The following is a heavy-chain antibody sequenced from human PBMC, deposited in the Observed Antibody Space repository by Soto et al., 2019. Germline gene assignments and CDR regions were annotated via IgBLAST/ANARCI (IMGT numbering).Heavy chain of an antibody. CDR1: GYRFETYA. J-gene: IGHJ6*02. Sequence: ASVKVSCKSSGYRFETYAMNWVRQAPGQGLEWMGWTSSYNTDTFYADKFQDRVSMTTDTSTGTAYMELRSLSSDDTAVYYCARGHGVIIGAMDVWGQGTAVTVSS. CDR2: TSSYNTDT. D-gene: IGHD3-3*01. CDR3: ARGHGVIIGAMDV. V-gene: IGHV1-18*01.